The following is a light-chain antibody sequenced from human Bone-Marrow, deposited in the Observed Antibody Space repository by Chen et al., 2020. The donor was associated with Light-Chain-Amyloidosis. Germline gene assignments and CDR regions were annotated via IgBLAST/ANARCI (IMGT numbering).Light chain of an antibody. V-gene: IGKV3-20*01. CDR2: GSS. CDR1: QTISSNY. Sequence: ETVFTQSPGTLSLSPGEGANLSCRASQTISSNYLTWYQQKFGQAPRLLIYGSSSRATGIPDRFTGSGSGTDFTLTINRLEPEDFAMYYCQQYGTSPLTFGGGTKVEIK. J-gene: IGKJ4*01. CDR3: QQYGTSPLT.